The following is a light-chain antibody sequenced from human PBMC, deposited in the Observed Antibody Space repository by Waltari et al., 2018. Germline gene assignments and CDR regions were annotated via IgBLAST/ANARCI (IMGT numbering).Light chain of an antibody. CDR1: SSNIGSNT. CDR3: AAWDDRLNGPVV. J-gene: IGLJ2*01. CDR2: GHT. Sequence: QSVLTQPPSASGTPGQRVTISCSGSSSNIGSNTVNWYQQLPGTAPKLLMYGHTQRAAGVADRFAGSRSGTSASLAISGRQSEDEADYYCAAWDDRLNGPVVFGGGTKMTVL. V-gene: IGLV1-44*01.